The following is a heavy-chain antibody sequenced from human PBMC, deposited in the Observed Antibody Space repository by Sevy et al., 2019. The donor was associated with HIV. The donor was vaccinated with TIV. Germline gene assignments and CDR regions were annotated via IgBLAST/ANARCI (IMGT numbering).Heavy chain of an antibody. D-gene: IGHD4-17*01. J-gene: IGHJ4*02. V-gene: IGHV3-15*01. CDR3: TSNPYGGKISHYFDY. CDR2: IKSKTDGGTT. CDR1: GFTFSNAW. Sequence: GGSLRLSCAASGFTFSNAWMSWVRQAPGKGLEWVGRIKSKTDGGTTDYAAPVKGRFTISRDDSKNTLYLQMNSLKTEDTAMYYCTSNPYGGKISHYFDYWGQGTLVTVSS.